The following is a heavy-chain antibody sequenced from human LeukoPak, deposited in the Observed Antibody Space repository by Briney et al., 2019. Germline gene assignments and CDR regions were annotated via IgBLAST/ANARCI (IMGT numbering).Heavy chain of an antibody. J-gene: IGHJ4*02. CDR2: IWYDGSNK. CDR3: ARDYVAVAGLDY. D-gene: IGHD6-19*01. Sequence: PGRSLRLSCAASGFTFSSYGMHWVRQAPGKGLEWVAVIWYDGSNKYYADSVKGRFTISRDNSKNTPYLQMNSLRAEDTAVYYCARDYVAVAGLDYWGQGTLVTVSS. CDR1: GFTFSSYG. V-gene: IGHV3-33*01.